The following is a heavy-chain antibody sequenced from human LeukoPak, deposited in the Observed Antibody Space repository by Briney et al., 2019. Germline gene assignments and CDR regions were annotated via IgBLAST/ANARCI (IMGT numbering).Heavy chain of an antibody. CDR1: GYTFTGYY. CDR3: ARADCSGGSCYRYYYYGMDV. J-gene: IGHJ6*04. CDR2: IIPIFGTA. V-gene: IGHV1-69*13. Sequence: GASVKVSCKASGYTFTGYYMHWVRQAPGQGLEWMGGIIPIFGTANYAQKFQGRVTITADESTSTAYMELSSLRSEDTAVYYCARADCSGGSCYRYYYYGMDVWGKGTTVTVSS. D-gene: IGHD2-15*01.